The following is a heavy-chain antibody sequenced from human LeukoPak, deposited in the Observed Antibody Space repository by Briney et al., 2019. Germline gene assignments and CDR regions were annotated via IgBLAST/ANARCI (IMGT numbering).Heavy chain of an antibody. J-gene: IGHJ5*01. CDR3: AKGVSITIFGVVPLGWFDP. CDR2: IIPILGIA. D-gene: IGHD3-3*01. CDR1: GGTFSSYA. V-gene: IGHV1-69*04. Sequence: SVKVSCKASGGTFSSYAISWVRQAPGQGLEWMGRIIPILGIANYAQKFQGRVTITADKSTSTAYMELSSLRSEDTAVYYCAKGVSITIFGVVPLGWFDPWGQGTTVTASS.